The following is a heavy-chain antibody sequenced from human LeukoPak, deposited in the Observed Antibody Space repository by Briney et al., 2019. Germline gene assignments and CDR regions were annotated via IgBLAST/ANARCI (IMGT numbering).Heavy chain of an antibody. J-gene: IGHJ6*03. D-gene: IGHD2-2*01. V-gene: IGHV1-8*01. Sequence: ASVKVSCTASGYTFTSYDINWVRQAPGQGLEWMGWMNPNSGNTGYAQKFQGRVTMTRNTSISTAYMELSSLRSEDTAVYYCARGRVDVVVPAATWRVNYYYYYMDVWGKGTTVTVSS. CDR2: MNPNSGNT. CDR1: GYTFTSYD. CDR3: ARGRVDVVVPAATWRVNYYYYYMDV.